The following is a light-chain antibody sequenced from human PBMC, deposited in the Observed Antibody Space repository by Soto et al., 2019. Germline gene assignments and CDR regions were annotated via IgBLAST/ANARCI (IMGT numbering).Light chain of an antibody. J-gene: IGKJ4*01. CDR2: DAS. CDR1: QSVRSNY. Sequence: EIVLTQSPGTLSLSPGERATLSCRASQSVRSNYLAWYQQKPGQAPRLLFYDASNRATGIPDRFSGSGSGTDFTLTISRLEPEDFAVYYCQQYSLSPDTFGGGTKV. CDR3: QQYSLSPDT. V-gene: IGKV3-20*01.